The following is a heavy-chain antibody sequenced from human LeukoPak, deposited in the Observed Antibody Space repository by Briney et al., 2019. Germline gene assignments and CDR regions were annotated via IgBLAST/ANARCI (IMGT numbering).Heavy chain of an antibody. CDR3: AELGITMIGGV. D-gene: IGHD3-10*02. V-gene: IGHV3-48*03. CDR1: GFTFSNFW. Sequence: GGSLRLSCAASGFTFSNFWMNWVRQAPGKGLEWVSYISSSGSTIYYADSVKGRFTISRDNAKNSLYLQMNSLRAEDTAVYYCAELGITMIGGVWGKGTTVTISS. J-gene: IGHJ6*04. CDR2: ISSSGSTI.